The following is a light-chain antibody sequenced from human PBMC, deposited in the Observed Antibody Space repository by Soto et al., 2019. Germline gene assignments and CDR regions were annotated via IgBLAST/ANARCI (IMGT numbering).Light chain of an antibody. V-gene: IGKV1-17*03. CDR2: AAS. CDR3: QQANSFPFT. J-gene: IGKJ3*01. CDR1: QDISTH. Sequence: DIQMTQSPSAMSASVGDRVTITCRASQDISTHLAWFQQKPGKGPKRLIYAASSLESGVPSRFSGSGSETEFTLTISSLQPEDFGTYSCQQANSFPFTFGPGTKVDIK.